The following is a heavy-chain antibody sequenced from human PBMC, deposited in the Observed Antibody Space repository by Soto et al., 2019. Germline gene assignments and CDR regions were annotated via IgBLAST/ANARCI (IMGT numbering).Heavy chain of an antibody. CDR1: EFTFSNYW. CDR2: IKTDGSST. J-gene: IGHJ3*02. CDR3: AKGVATAARSAFDM. D-gene: IGHD2-21*02. V-gene: IGHV3-74*01. Sequence: EAQLVESGGGLVQPGGSLRLSCAASEFTFSNYWMHWVRQAPGQGLVWLSHIKTDGSSTTYADSAKGRFTISRDNAKNTLYLQMDSLRVEDTAVYYCAKGVATAARSAFDMWGQGTMVTVSS.